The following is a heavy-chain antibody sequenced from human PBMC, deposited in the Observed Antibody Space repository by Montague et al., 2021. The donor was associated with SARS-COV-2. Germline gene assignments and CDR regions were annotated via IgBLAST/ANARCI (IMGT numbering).Heavy chain of an antibody. CDR3: ARGARQGYGFRLGSFDS. CDR2: INHSGST. V-gene: IGHV4-34*01. CDR1: GGSFSGYY. J-gene: IGHJ4*02. D-gene: IGHD3-10*01. Sequence: SETLSLTCAVYGGSFSGYYWNWIRQPPGKGLEWIGEINHSGSTNYNPSLKSRVTMSVYTSKNQFSLKLSSVTAADTAVYYCARGARQGYGFRLGSFDSWGQGTLVTVSP.